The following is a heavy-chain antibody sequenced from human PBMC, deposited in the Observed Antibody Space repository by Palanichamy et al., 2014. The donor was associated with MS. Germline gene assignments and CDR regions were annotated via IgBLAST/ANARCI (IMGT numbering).Heavy chain of an antibody. CDR2: IRSKANSYAT. J-gene: IGHJ4*02. V-gene: IGHV3-73*01. CDR1: GFTFSGSA. D-gene: IGHD1-26*01. CDR3: TRHDGSYSLDY. Sequence: EVQLVESGGGLVQPGGSLKLSCAASGFTFSGSAMHWVRQASGKGAEWVGRIRSKANSYATAYAASVKGRFTISRDDSKNTAYLQMNSLKTEDTAAYYCTRHDGSYSLDYWGQGTLVTVSS.